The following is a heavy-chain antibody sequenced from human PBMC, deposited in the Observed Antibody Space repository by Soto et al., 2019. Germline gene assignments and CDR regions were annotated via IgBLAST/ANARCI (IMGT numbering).Heavy chain of an antibody. J-gene: IGHJ6*03. CDR1: GGSFSGYY. V-gene: IGHV4-34*01. D-gene: IGHD2-2*01. CDR2: INHSGST. CDR3: ARSGDIVVVQAAKNYYYYMDV. Sequence: QVQLQQWGAGLLKPSETLSLTCAVYGGSFSGYYWSWIRQPPGKGLEWIGEINHSGSTNYNPSLKSRVTISVDTSKNQFSLKLSSVTAADTAVYYCARSGDIVVVQAAKNYYYYMDVWGKGTTVTVSS.